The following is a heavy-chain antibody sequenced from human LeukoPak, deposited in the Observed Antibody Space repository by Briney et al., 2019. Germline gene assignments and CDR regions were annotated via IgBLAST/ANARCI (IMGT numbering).Heavy chain of an antibody. J-gene: IGHJ6*03. CDR1: GGTFSSYA. CDR3: ARDRGTDYDFWSGYHPPYYYYMDV. D-gene: IGHD3-3*01. V-gene: IGHV1-69*13. CDR2: IIPIFGTA. Sequence: ASVKVSCKASGGTFSSYAISWVRQSPGQGLEWMGGIIPIFGTANHAQKFQGRVTITADESTSTAYMELSSLRSEDTAVYYCARDRGTDYDFWSGYHPPYYYYMDVWGKGTTVTVSS.